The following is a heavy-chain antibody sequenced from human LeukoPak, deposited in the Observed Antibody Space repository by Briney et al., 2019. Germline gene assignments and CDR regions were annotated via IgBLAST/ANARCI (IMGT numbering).Heavy chain of an antibody. D-gene: IGHD3-10*01. V-gene: IGHV3-9*01. Sequence: GGSLRLSCAASGFTFSSYAMSWVRQAPGKGLEWVSGISWNSGSIGYADSVKGRFTISRDNAKNSLYLQMNSLRAEDTALYYCAKDRYYGSGSYYDYWGQGTLVTVSS. CDR2: ISWNSGSI. J-gene: IGHJ4*02. CDR1: GFTFSSYA. CDR3: AKDRYYGSGSYYDY.